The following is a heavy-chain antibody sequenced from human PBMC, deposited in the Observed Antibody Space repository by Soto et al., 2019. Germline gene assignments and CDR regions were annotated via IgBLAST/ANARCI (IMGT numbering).Heavy chain of an antibody. J-gene: IGHJ6*02. Sequence: PGGSLRLSCAASGFTFDDYTMHWVRQAPGKGLEWVSLISWDGGTTYYADSVKGRFTISRDNSKNSLYLQMNSLRTEDTALYYCAKEVVWFGTKHYGLDVRGQGSTVTVSS. D-gene: IGHD3-10*01. CDR3: AKEVVWFGTKHYGLDV. V-gene: IGHV3-43*01. CDR1: GFTFDDYT. CDR2: ISWDGGTT.